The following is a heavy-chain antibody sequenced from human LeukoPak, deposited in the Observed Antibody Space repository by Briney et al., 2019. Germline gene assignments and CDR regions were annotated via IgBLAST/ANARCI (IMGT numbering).Heavy chain of an antibody. J-gene: IGHJ5*02. CDR2: MNPNSGNT. CDR1: GYTFTSYD. Sequence: ASVKVSCKVSGYTFTSYDINWVRQATGLGLEWMGWMNPNSGNTGYAQKFQSRVTITRNTSISTAYMELSSLRSEDTAVYYCARDLVYGHNCFDPWGQGTLVTVSS. CDR3: ARDLVYGHNCFDP. D-gene: IGHD5/OR15-5a*01. V-gene: IGHV1-8*01.